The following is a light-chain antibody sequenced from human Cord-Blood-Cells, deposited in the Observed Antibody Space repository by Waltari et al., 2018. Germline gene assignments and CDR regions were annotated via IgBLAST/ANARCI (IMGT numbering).Light chain of an antibody. V-gene: IGKV1-5*01. Sequence: DIQMTPSPSTLSASVGDRVTITCRASQSISSWLAWYQQKPGKAPKLPIYDASSLESGVPSRFSGSGSGTEFTLTISSLQPDDFATYYCQQYNSYWTFGQGTKVEIK. CDR1: QSISSW. CDR3: QQYNSYWT. CDR2: DAS. J-gene: IGKJ1*01.